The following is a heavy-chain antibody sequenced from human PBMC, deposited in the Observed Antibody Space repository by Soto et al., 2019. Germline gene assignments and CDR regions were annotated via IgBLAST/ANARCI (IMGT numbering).Heavy chain of an antibody. CDR2: IGLGSSTK. J-gene: IGHJ3*01. D-gene: IGHD3-22*01. CDR1: GFTIRNYG. Sequence: GGSLRLSCAAAGFTIRNYGMNWVSQAPGKGLEWVSYIGLGSSTKYYADSVEGRFTISRDNAKNSLYLQMNSLRAEDTAVYYCARDQLYYNDISGRPLNAFDVWGQGTMVTVSS. V-gene: IGHV3-48*01. CDR3: ARDQLYYNDISGRPLNAFDV.